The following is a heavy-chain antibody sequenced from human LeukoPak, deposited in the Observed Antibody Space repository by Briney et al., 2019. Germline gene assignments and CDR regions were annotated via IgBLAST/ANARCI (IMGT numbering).Heavy chain of an antibody. Sequence: PSETLSLTCTVSGGSISSYYWSWIRQPAGKGLEWIGRIYTSGSTNYNPSLKSRVTMSVDTSKNQFSLKLSSVTAADSAVYYCARENAVLLWFGELSLDAFDIWGQGTMVTVSS. CDR3: ARENAVLLWFGELSLDAFDI. CDR1: GGSISSYY. V-gene: IGHV4-4*07. D-gene: IGHD3-10*01. CDR2: IYTSGST. J-gene: IGHJ3*02.